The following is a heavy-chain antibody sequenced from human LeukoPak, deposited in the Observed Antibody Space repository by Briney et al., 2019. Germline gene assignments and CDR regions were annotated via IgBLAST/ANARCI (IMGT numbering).Heavy chain of an antibody. Sequence: PSETLSLTCAVYGGSFSGYYWGWIRQPPGKGLEWVANIKQDGSEKYYVDSVKGRFTISRDNAKNSLYLQMNSLRAEDTAVYYCARVRGSYCLDYWGQGTLVTVSS. CDR1: GGSFSGYY. J-gene: IGHJ4*02. V-gene: IGHV3-7*01. D-gene: IGHD3-16*01. CDR2: IKQDGSEK. CDR3: ARVRGSYCLDY.